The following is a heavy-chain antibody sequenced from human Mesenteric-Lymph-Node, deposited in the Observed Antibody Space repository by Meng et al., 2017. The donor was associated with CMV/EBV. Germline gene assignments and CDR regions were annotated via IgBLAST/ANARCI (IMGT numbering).Heavy chain of an antibody. CDR2: ISYDETYK. D-gene: IGHD3-3*01. V-gene: IGHV3-30-3*02. CDR3: AKDSHAVDQLRFLQWLFFDY. CDR1: GFSFNAYA. Sequence: GESLKISCAASGFSFNAYAMHWVRQAPGKGLEWVALISYDETYKYYADSVKGRFTISRDNSKNTLYLQMNGLRAEDTAVYYCAKDSHAVDQLRFLQWLFFDYWGQGTLVTVSS. J-gene: IGHJ4*02.